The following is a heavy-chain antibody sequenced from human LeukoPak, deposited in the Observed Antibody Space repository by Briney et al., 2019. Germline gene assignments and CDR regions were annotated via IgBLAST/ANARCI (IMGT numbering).Heavy chain of an antibody. CDR2: ISGSGSST. D-gene: IGHD2-2*01. J-gene: IGHJ4*02. CDR1: GFTFSSYA. Sequence: GGSLRLSCAASGFTFSSYAMSWVRQAPGKGLEWVSGISGSGSSTYYADSVKGRFTISRDNSKNTLYLQMNSLRAEDTAVYYCAKVGYCSSTSCPNDYWGQGTLVTVSS. V-gene: IGHV3-23*01. CDR3: AKVGYCSSTSCPNDY.